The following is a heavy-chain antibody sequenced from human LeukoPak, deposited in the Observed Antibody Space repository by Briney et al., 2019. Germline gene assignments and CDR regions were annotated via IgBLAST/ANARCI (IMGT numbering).Heavy chain of an antibody. J-gene: IGHJ4*02. CDR3: AREGVGSYYGSGSSVDY. D-gene: IGHD3-10*01. CDR2: INHSGST. V-gene: IGHV4-34*01. Sequence: SETLSLTCAVYGGSFSGYYWSWIRQPPGKGLEWIGEINHSGSTNYNPSLKSRVTISVDTSKNQFSLELSSVTAADTAVYYCAREGVGSYYGSGSSVDYWGQGTLVTVSS. CDR1: GGSFSGYY.